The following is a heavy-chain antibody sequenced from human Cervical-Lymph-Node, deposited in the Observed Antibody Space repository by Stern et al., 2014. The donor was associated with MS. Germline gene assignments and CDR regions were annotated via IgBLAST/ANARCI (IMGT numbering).Heavy chain of an antibody. Sequence: QVQLVESGAEVKRPGASLKVSCKASGYTFTSFDINWVRQATGQGLEWMGWMNPTSGDTGYTQKFQGRVTMTMNTSLITAYMELSSLTSEDTAVYYCARASNLEYSRSSGFDYWGQGTLVTVSS. J-gene: IGHJ4*02. CDR2: MNPTSGDT. CDR1: GYTFTSFD. V-gene: IGHV1-8*01. D-gene: IGHD6-6*01. CDR3: ARASNLEYSRSSGFDY.